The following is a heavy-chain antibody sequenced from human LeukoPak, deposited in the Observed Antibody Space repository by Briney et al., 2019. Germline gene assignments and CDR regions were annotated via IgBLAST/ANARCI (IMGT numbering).Heavy chain of an antibody. D-gene: IGHD3-22*01. J-gene: IGHJ5*02. CDR1: GFTFSSYS. V-gene: IGHV3-48*01. Sequence: GGSLRLSCAASGFTFSSYSMNWVRQAPGKGLEWVSYISSSSSTIYYADSVKGRFTISRVNAKNSLYLQMNSLRAEDTAVYYCARGIQYYYDSSEGFDPWGQGTLVTVSS. CDR2: ISSSSSTI. CDR3: ARGIQYYYDSSEGFDP.